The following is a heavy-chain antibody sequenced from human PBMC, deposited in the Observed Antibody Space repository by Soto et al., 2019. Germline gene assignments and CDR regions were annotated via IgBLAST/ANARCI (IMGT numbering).Heavy chain of an antibody. D-gene: IGHD3-3*01. CDR2: MDIKNDYA. J-gene: IGHJ5*02. V-gene: IGHV1-8*01. Sequence: QVQLVQSGATVKSPGASVKVSCKASGYTFINKDITWVRQAAGQGLEWMGWMDIKNDYAVYAQKFKGRVTMTRDTSIDTAYMELTGMRHEDRDVYYCERLEFWNSYVPSARWFDPWGQGTLVTVSA. CDR3: ERLEFWNSYVPSARWFDP. CDR1: GYTFINKD.